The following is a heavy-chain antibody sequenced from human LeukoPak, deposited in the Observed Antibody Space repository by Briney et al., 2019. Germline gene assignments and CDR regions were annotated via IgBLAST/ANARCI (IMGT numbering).Heavy chain of an antibody. D-gene: IGHD2-15*01. Sequence: PSETLSLTCTVSGGSISSYYWSWIRQPPGKGLEWIGYIYYSGSTNYNPSLKSRVTISVDTSKNQFSLKLSSVTAADTAVYYCARLDMGFDPWGQGTLVTVSS. CDR3: ARLDMGFDP. CDR2: IYYSGST. J-gene: IGHJ5*02. CDR1: GGSISSYY. V-gene: IGHV4-59*01.